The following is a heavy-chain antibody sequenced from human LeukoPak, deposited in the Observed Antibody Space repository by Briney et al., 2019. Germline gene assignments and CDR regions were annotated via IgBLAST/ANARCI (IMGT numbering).Heavy chain of an antibody. CDR1: GDSISTYY. CDR3: VSSSLRYCTGGTCYSSRGFDY. V-gene: IGHV4-59*01. CDR2: IYYRGTT. J-gene: IGHJ4*02. Sequence: PSETLSLTCTVSGDSISTYYWSWLRQSPGKGLEWIAYIYYRGTTNYNPSLKSRVTISADTSKTQFSLILSSVTAADTAVYYCVSSSLRYCTGGTCYSSRGFDYCGQGALVTVSS. D-gene: IGHD2-15*01.